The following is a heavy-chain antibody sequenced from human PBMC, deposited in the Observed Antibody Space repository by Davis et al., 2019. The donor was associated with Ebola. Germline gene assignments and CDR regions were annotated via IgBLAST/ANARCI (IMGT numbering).Heavy chain of an antibody. V-gene: IGHV3-23*01. Sequence: PGGSLRLSCAASGFNFRNYAMSWVRQAPGKGLEWVSCISGSGGSTYYADSVKGRFTISRDNSKNTLYLQMNSLRAEDTAVYYCAKVENWGLPFYYFDYWGQGTLVTVSS. J-gene: IGHJ4*02. CDR3: AKVENWGLPFYYFDY. CDR2: ISGSGGST. CDR1: GFNFRNYA. D-gene: IGHD7-27*01.